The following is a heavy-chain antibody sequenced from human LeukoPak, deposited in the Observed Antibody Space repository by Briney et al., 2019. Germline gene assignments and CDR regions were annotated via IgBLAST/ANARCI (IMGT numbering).Heavy chain of an antibody. V-gene: IGHV3-48*03. J-gene: IGHJ4*02. Sequence: GGSLRLSCAASGFTFSSYEMSWVRQAPGKGLEWIAYISSSGTSKNYEDSVKGRFTISRDNAKNSLYLQMNSLRAEDTAVYYCATHPKVGSGSQKGLDYWGQGTLVTVSS. D-gene: IGHD3-10*01. CDR3: ATHPKVGSGSQKGLDY. CDR2: ISSSGTSK. CDR1: GFTFSSYE.